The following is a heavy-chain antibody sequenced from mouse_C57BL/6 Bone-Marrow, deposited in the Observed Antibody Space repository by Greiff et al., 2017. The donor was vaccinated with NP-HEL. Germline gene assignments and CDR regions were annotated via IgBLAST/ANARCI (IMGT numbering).Heavy chain of an antibody. CDR1: GFNIKDYY. CDR2: IDPEDGDT. Sequence: DVQLQESGAELVRPGASVKLSCTASGFNIKDYYMHWVKQRPEQGLEWIGRIDPEDGDTEYAPKFQGKATMTADTSSNTAYLQLSSLTSEDTAVYYCTFFITTVVATDYWGQGTTLTVSS. J-gene: IGHJ2*01. CDR3: TFFITTVVATDY. D-gene: IGHD1-1*01. V-gene: IGHV14-1*01.